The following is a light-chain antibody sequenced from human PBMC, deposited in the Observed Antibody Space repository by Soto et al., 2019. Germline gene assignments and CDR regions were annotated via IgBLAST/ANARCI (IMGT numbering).Light chain of an antibody. Sequence: QSALTQPPSVSGSPGQTVTISCTGTSSDIGDYDVVSCYQNHPGKPPQLIIYEDLQRPSGVADRFSGSKSGNAASLTISGLQDEDEGDYYGASYDGRNTYVFGSGTKLTVL. CDR2: EDL. CDR3: ASYDGRNTYV. V-gene: IGLV2-8*01. CDR1: SSDIGDYDV. J-gene: IGLJ1*01.